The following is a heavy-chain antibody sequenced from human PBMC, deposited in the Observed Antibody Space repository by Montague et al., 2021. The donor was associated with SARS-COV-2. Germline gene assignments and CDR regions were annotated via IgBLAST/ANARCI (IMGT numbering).Heavy chain of an antibody. CDR3: AKGFGSGSSNPTY. Sequence: SETLSLTCTVSGGSISNYFWSWIRQPPGPGPEWIGYIYYYGNTHSNPSLKRRTTISIDTSRNLFSLQLRSVTAADTAVYFCAKGFGSGSSNPTYWGQGVLVTVSS. CDR1: GGSISNYF. V-gene: IGHV4-59*01. D-gene: IGHD3-10*01. CDR2: IYYYGNT. J-gene: IGHJ4*02.